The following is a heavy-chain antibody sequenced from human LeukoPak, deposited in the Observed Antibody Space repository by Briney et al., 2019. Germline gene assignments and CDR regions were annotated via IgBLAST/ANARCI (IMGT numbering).Heavy chain of an antibody. V-gene: IGHV3-23*01. CDR1: GFTFSSYA. Sequence: GGSLRLSCAASGFTFSSYAVSWVRQTPGKGLEWVSAISGSGGSTYYADSVKGRFTISRDNSKNTLYLQMNSLRAEDTAVYYCAKGGYQLRPNNWFDPWGQGTLVTVSS. D-gene: IGHD2-2*01. CDR2: ISGSGGST. J-gene: IGHJ5*02. CDR3: AKGGYQLRPNNWFDP.